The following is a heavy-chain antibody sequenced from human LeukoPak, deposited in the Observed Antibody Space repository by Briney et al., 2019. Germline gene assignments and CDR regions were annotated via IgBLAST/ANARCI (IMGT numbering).Heavy chain of an antibody. CDR2: ISYDGSNK. V-gene: IGHV3-30-3*01. CDR1: GITFSTCA. CDR3: VGQNYDVLTGYAPLDL. D-gene: IGHD3-9*01. Sequence: PGRSLRLSCAASGITFSTCAMHWVRQAPGKGLEWVTVISYDGSNKQYADSVKGRFTISRENSKNTLYLQMNSLKPEDTAVYYCVGQNYDVLTGYAPLDLWGQGTLVTVSS. J-gene: IGHJ5*02.